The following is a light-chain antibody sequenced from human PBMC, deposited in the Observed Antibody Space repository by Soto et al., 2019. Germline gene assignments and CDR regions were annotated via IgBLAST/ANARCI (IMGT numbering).Light chain of an antibody. V-gene: IGKV3-15*01. CDR3: QQYNSWPLT. Sequence: EIVMTQSPATLSVSPGERATLSCRASQSVSNNLAWYQQKPGQAPRLLIYGASTRATGIPARFSGSGSGTEXTLTISSLQSEDCAVYYCQQYNSWPLTFGGGTKVAIK. CDR1: QSVSNN. CDR2: GAS. J-gene: IGKJ4*01.